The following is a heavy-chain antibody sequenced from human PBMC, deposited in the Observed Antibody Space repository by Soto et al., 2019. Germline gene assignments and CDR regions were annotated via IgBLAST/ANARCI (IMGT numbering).Heavy chain of an antibody. J-gene: IGHJ4*02. D-gene: IGHD6-19*01. CDR3: VLTTGWPGFDC. V-gene: IGHV3-53*01. CDR1: GFTVSSKY. CDR2: IYGGGTT. Sequence: EVQLVESGGGLIQPGGSLRLSCAASGFTVSSKYMTWVRQAPGKGLEWVSVIYGGGTTNYADSVKGRFTITSDNSKNTAYLQRNSLRAEDTAVYYCVLTTGWPGFDCWGQGSRVTVPS.